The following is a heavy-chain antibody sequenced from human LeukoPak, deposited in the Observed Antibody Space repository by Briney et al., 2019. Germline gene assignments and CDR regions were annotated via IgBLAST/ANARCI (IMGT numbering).Heavy chain of an antibody. CDR1: GGSISSGGYY. J-gene: IGHJ5*02. V-gene: IGHV4-31*03. Sequence: SETLSLTCTVSGGSISSGGYYWSWIRQHPGKGLEWIGYIYYSGSTYYNPSLKSRVTISVDTSKNQFSLKLSSVTAADTAVYYCARSTGFSYGWGWFDPWGQGTLVTVSS. CDR2: IYYSGST. D-gene: IGHD5-18*01. CDR3: ARSTGFSYGWGWFDP.